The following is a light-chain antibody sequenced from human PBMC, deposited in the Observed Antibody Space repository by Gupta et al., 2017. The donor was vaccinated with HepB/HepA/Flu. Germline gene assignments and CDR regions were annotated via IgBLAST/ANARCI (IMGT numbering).Light chain of an antibody. Sequence: NFMLTQPHSVSESPGKTVIISCTRSSGSIASNFVQWYQQRPGSAPTSVIYEDNQRPSGVPDRFSGSIDSSSNSASLTISGLKTEDEAAYYCQSYDTSNPVVFGGGTKLTVL. V-gene: IGLV6-57*03. J-gene: IGLJ2*01. CDR3: QSYDTSNPVV. CDR2: EDN. CDR1: SGSIASNF.